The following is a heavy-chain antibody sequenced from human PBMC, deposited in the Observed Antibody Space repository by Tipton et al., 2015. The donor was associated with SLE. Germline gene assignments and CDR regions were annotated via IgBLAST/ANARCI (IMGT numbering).Heavy chain of an antibody. J-gene: IGHJ3*02. CDR1: GGTISSYC. V-gene: IGHV4-59*01. D-gene: IGHD3-22*01. Sequence: TLSLNCTVAGGTISSYCWSWIRQPPGKGLEWIGHIYYSGSTNYNPSLKSRVTISVDTSKNQFSLKLSSVTAADTAVYYCARVRGYYDSSGYWPDAFDIWGQGTMVTVSS. CDR3: ARVRGYYDSSGYWPDAFDI. CDR2: IYYSGST.